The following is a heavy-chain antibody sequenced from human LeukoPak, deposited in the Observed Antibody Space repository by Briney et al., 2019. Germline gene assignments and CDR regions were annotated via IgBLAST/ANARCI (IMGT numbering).Heavy chain of an antibody. CDR1: GGSISSYY. CDR2: IYYSGST. D-gene: IGHD3-10*01. V-gene: IGHV4-59*01. Sequence: KASETLSLTCTVSGGSISSYYWSWIRQPPGKGLEWIGYIYYSGSTNYNPSLKSRVTISVDTSKNQFSLKLSSVTAADTAVYYCARPYGSGWFDPWGQGTLVTVSS. J-gene: IGHJ5*02. CDR3: ARPYGSGWFDP.